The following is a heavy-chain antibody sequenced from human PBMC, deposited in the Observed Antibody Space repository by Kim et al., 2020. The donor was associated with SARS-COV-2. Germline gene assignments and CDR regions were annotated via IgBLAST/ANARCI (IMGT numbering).Heavy chain of an antibody. D-gene: IGHD3-10*01. V-gene: IGHV3-11*05. J-gene: IGHJ3*02. CDR2: ISSSSSYT. CDR3: ARAPPTVRGVIGAFDI. Sequence: GGSLRLSCAASGFTFSDYYMSWIRQAPGKGLEWVSYISSSSSYTNYADSVKGRFTISRDNAKNSLYLQMNSLRAEDTAVYYCARAPPTVRGVIGAFDIWGQGTMVTV. CDR1: GFTFSDYY.